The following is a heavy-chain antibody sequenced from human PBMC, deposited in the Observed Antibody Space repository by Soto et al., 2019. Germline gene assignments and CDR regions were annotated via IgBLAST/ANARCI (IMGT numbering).Heavy chain of an antibody. Sequence: QVQLQESGPGLVKPSQTLSVSCAISGDSVSGDSAAWNWVRLSPSRGLEWLARTYYRSRWYNDYAVSVRSRITVNADTSKNQFSLQLTSVTHEDTAIYFCAGSTSHHWLYMDVWGRGTTVTVSS. J-gene: IGHJ6*03. CDR2: TYYRSRWYN. V-gene: IGHV6-1*01. CDR3: AGSTSHHWLYMDV. CDR1: GDSVSGDSAA. D-gene: IGHD2-2*03.